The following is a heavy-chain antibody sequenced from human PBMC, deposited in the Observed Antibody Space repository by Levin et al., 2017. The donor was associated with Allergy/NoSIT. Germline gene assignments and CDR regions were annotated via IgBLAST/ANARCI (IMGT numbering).Heavy chain of an antibody. D-gene: IGHD5-18*01. J-gene: IGHJ4*02. CDR1: GFTFSSYG. CDR3: ARDPSDGYFDY. Sequence: PGGSLRLSCAASGFTFSSYGMHWVRQAPGKGLEWVAVIWYDGSNKYYADSVKGRFTISRDNSKNTLYLQMNSLRAEDTAVYYCARDPSDGYFDYWGQGTLVTVSS. CDR2: IWYDGSNK. V-gene: IGHV3-33*01.